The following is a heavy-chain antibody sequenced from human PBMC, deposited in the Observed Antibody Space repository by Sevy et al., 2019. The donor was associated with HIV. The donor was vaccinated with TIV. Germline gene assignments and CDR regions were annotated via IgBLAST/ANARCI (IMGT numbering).Heavy chain of an antibody. Sequence: GGSLRLSCAASGFTFNNAWMSWVRQAPGKGLEWIGRIKNKPDGGTTDYAAPVKGRFTISRDDSKNTLYLQMNSLKTEDTAVYYCGTEGNVLLAEGWGHWFDPWGQGTLVTVSS. V-gene: IGHV3-15*01. CDR3: GTEGNVLLAEGWGHWFDP. J-gene: IGHJ5*02. CDR2: IKNKPDGGTT. D-gene: IGHD2-8*01. CDR1: GFTFNNAW.